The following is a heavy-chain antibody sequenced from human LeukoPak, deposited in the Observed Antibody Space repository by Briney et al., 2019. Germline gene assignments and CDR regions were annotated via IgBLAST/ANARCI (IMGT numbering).Heavy chain of an antibody. J-gene: IGHJ3*02. CDR1: GFTFGNYG. Sequence: GGSLRLSCAASGFTFGNYGMSWVRQAPGKGLEWVSAISGSGGSTYYADSVKGRFTISRDNSKNTLYLQMNSLRAEDTAVYYCAKVREFWSGFGDAFDIWGQGTMVTVSS. D-gene: IGHD3-3*01. CDR2: ISGSGGST. CDR3: AKVREFWSGFGDAFDI. V-gene: IGHV3-23*01.